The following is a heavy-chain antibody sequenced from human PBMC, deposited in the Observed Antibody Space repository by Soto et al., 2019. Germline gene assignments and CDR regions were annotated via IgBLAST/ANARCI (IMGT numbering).Heavy chain of an antibody. CDR3: TTDKGFYGTSEYRDY. J-gene: IGHJ4*02. V-gene: IGHV3-15*01. CDR1: GFTFRTAR. Sequence: EVQVVESGGGFVKPGGSLRLSCAASGFTFRTARMNWVRQAPGKGLEWVGRIRTKTYGETTDYAAPVKGRFTISRDDSRNTVFLEMNSLKTEDSAVYYCTTDKGFYGTSEYRDYWGQGTLVTVSS. CDR2: IRTKTYGETT. D-gene: IGHD3-22*01.